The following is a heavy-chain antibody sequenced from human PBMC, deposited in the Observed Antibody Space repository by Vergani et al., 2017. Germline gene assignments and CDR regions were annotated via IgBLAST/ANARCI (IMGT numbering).Heavy chain of an antibody. J-gene: IGHJ4*02. V-gene: IGHV3-23*01. D-gene: IGHD3-10*01. CDR1: GFTFSSYA. CDR3: AKDLNFYGAGSYLDY. Sequence: EVQLLESGGGLVQPGGSLRLSCAASGFTFSSYAMSWVRQAPGKGLEWVSAISGSGGSTYYAASVKGRFTISRDNSKNTLYLQMNSLRAEDTAVYYRAKDLNFYGAGSYLDYWGQGTLVTVSS. CDR2: ISGSGGST.